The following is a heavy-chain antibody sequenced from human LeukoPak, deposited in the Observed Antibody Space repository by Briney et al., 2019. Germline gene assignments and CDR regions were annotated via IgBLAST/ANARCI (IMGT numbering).Heavy chain of an antibody. Sequence: SSETLSLTCAVYGGSFSGYYWGWIRQPPGKGLEWIGEINHSGSTNYNPSLKSRVTISVDTSKNQFSLKLSSVTAADTAVYYCARYDYGDSYYFDYWGQGTLVTVSS. V-gene: IGHV4-34*01. CDR1: GGSFSGYY. J-gene: IGHJ4*02. CDR3: ARYDYGDSYYFDY. CDR2: INHSGST. D-gene: IGHD4-17*01.